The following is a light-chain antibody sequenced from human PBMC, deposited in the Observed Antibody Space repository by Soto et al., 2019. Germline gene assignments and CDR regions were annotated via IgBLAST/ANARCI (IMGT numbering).Light chain of an antibody. Sequence: DIQMTQSPSTLSASVGDRVTITCRASQSISSWLAWYQQKSGKAPKLLIYKASTLESGVPSRFSGSGSGTEFTLTISSLQPDDFATYYCQQYESYWTFGQGTKVEIK. CDR1: QSISSW. J-gene: IGKJ1*01. CDR3: QQYESYWT. CDR2: KAS. V-gene: IGKV1-5*03.